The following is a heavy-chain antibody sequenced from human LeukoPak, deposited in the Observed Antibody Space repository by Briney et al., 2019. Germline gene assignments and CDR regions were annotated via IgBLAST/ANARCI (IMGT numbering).Heavy chain of an antibody. CDR3: ARARPRYRTDR. J-gene: IGHJ5*02. V-gene: IGHV4-59*01. D-gene: IGHD1-1*01. CDR1: GGSISSYY. CDR2: IYYSGST. Sequence: PPETLSLTCTVSGGSISSYYWSWIRQPPGKGLEWIGYIYYSGSTNYNPSLKSRVTISVDTSKNQFSLKLSSVTAADTAVYYCARARPRYRTDRWGQGTLVTVPS.